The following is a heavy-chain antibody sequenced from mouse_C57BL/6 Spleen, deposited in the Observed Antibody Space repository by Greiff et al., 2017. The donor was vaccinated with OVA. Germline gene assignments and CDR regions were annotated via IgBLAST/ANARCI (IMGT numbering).Heavy chain of an antibody. CDR2: IDPSDSYT. V-gene: IGHV1-69*01. CDR3: AREHYVSEAWFAY. Sequence: QVQLQQPGAELVMPGASVKLSCKASGYTFTSYWMHWVKQRPGQGLEWIGAIDPSDSYTNYNQKFKGKSTLTVDKSSSTAYMQLSRLTSEDSAVYYCAREHYVSEAWFAYWGQGTLVTVSA. J-gene: IGHJ3*01. CDR1: GYTFTSYW. D-gene: IGHD1-1*01.